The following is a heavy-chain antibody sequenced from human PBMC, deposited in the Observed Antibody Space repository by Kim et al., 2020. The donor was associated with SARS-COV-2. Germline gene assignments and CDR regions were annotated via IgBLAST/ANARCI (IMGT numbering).Heavy chain of an antibody. CDR3: ARGFLSPGSGTYSTDH. V-gene: IGHV3-30*07. J-gene: IGHJ4*02. D-gene: IGHD3-10*01. Sequence: SVKGRFSVSRDNSKNTFFLQMDSLRAEDTALYYCARGFLSPGSGTYSTDHWGQGTLVTVSS.